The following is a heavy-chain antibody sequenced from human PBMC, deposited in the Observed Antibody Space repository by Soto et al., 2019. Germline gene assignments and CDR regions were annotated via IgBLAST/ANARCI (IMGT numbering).Heavy chain of an antibody. V-gene: IGHV3-30*18. CDR1: GLTFSSYG. D-gene: IGHD2-15*01. J-gene: IGHJ4*02. CDR2: ISYDGSNK. CDR3: AKEIEGFIVVVVAATDY. Sequence: GGSLRLSCAASGLTFSSYGMHWVRQAPCKGLEWVAVISYDGSNKYYADSVKGRFTISRDNSKNTLYLQMNSLRAEDTAVYYCAKEIEGFIVVVVAATDYWGQGTLVTVSS.